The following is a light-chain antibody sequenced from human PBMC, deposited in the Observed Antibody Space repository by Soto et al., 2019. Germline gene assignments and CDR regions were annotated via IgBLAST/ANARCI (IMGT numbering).Light chain of an antibody. J-gene: IGKJ1*01. CDR1: QSVSSNY. Sequence: EIVLTQSPGTLSLSPGERATLSYRASQSVSSNYLAWYQLKPGQAPRLLIYGASSRATGIPDRFSGSGSGTDFTLTISSLDPEDFAVYFCQQYGDSSRTFGQGTKVDIK. V-gene: IGKV3-20*01. CDR3: QQYGDSSRT. CDR2: GAS.